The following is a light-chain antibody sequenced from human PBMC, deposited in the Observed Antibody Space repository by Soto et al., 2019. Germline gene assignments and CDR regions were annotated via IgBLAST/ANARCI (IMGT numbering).Light chain of an antibody. CDR3: QQYNIRRSIT. CDR1: QSVSNK. CDR2: DTS. Sequence: EIVVTQSPATLSVSPGERASLSCRVSQSVSNKVAWYQHKPGQTPRVIIYDTSTRAAGIPARFSGSGYGTYFTLTISSLQSEDFAVYYCQQYNIRRSITFGQGTRLEIK. V-gene: IGKV3-15*01. J-gene: IGKJ5*01.